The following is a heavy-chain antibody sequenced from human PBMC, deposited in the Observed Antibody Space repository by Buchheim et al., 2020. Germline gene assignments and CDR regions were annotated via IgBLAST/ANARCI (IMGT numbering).Heavy chain of an antibody. V-gene: IGHV3-48*03. CDR1: GFTFSSYE. J-gene: IGHJ5*02. Sequence: EVQLVESGGGLVQPGGSLRLSCAASGFTFSSYEMNWVRQAPGKGLEWVSYISSSGSTIYYADSVKGRFTISRDNAQNSLYLQMNSLRAEDTAVYYCAREEYYYDSSGYYGWFDPWGQGTL. CDR3: AREEYYYDSSGYYGWFDP. D-gene: IGHD3-22*01. CDR2: ISSSGSTI.